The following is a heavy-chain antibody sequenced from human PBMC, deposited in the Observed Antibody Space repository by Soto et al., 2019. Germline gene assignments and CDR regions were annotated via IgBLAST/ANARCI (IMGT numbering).Heavy chain of an antibody. CDR3: ARDRYIAVACDFDY. Sequence: QVQLVQSGAEVKNPGASVKVSCTASGYPFTSYGISWFRQAPGQGLEWMGWISAYNGNTNYAQKLQGRVTMTTATSTSTAYMELRSLRSDDTAVYYCARDRYIAVACDFDYWGQGTLVTVSS. D-gene: IGHD6-19*01. V-gene: IGHV1-18*01. CDR2: ISAYNGNT. CDR1: GYPFTSYG. J-gene: IGHJ4*02.